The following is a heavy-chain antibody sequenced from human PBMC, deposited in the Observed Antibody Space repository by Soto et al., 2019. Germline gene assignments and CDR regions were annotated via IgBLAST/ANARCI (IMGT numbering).Heavy chain of an antibody. J-gene: IGHJ4*02. CDR3: ARSYYYEDTGMFEI. CDR2: ISGKNGNT. V-gene: IGHV1-18*04. CDR1: GYKSSDFG. Sequence: QVHLVQSGGELKKPGASVKVSCRASGYKSSDFGITWVRQAPGQGLEWMGWISGKNGNTNYAQKVQGRVTLTTDTSTATAYMEIRALTSADAGIYYCARSYYYEDTGMFEIWGQGTPVTVSS. D-gene: IGHD3-22*01.